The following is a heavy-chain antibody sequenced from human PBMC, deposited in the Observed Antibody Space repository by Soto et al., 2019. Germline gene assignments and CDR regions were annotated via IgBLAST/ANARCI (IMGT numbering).Heavy chain of an antibody. CDR3: TRGVRGVISSHYYGMDV. Sequence: PGGSLRLSCAAAGFTCGDYAMSWFRQAPGKGLEWVGFIRSKAYGGTTEYAASVKGRFTISRDDSKSIAYLQMNSLKTEDTAVYYCTRGVRGVISSHYYGMDVWGQGTTVTVSS. J-gene: IGHJ6*02. V-gene: IGHV3-49*03. CDR1: GFTCGDYA. D-gene: IGHD3-10*01. CDR2: IRSKAYGGTT.